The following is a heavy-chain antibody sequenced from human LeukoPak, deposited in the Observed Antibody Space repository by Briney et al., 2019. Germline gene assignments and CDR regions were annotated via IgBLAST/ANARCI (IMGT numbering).Heavy chain of an antibody. CDR1: GYTFTSYG. CDR3: ARDDNYGSGQPDD. J-gene: IGHJ4*02. CDR2: ISGYNGNT. Sequence: ASVKVSCRASGYTFTSYGITWVRQAPGQGLEWMGWISGYNGNTNYAQKFQGRVTMTTDTSTSTVYMELRSLRSDDTAVYYCARDDNYGSGQPDDWGQGTLVTVSS. V-gene: IGHV1-18*01. D-gene: IGHD3-10*01.